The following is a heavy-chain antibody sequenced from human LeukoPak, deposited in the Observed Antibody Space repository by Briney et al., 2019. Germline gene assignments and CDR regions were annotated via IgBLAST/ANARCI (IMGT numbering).Heavy chain of an antibody. J-gene: IGHJ4*02. CDR2: YDPEEGRR. D-gene: IGHD3-22*01. V-gene: IGHV1-24*01. CDR1: EYTLTELS. Sequence: ASVKVSCKVSEYTLTELSIHWVRQAPGIGLEWVGGYDPEEGRRVFGPRFHGRVTMTEYTSTATAYMELSSLRSDDTAVYYCAAGPFYDITGYHLNYWGRGTLVAVSS. CDR3: AAGPFYDITGYHLNY.